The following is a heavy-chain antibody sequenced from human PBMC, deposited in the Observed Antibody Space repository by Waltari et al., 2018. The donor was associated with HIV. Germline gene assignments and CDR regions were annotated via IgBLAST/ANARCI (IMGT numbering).Heavy chain of an antibody. J-gene: IGHJ4*02. V-gene: IGHV3-11*05. D-gene: IGHD3-22*01. Sequence: QVQLVESGGGLVKPRGSLRLSCAASGFNFSDYYLTWIRQAPGKGLEWVSYISSTGSYTNYADSVKGRFTISRDNAKNLLFLQMNSLRAEDTAVYYCVRVYLGSYDRPDYWGQGTLVTVSS. CDR1: GFNFSDYY. CDR3: VRVYLGSYDRPDY. CDR2: ISSTGSYT.